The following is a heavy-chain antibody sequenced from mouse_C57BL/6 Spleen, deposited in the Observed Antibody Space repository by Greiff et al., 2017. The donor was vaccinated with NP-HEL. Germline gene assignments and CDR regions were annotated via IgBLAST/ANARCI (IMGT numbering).Heavy chain of an antibody. J-gene: IGHJ4*01. D-gene: IGHD1-1*01. V-gene: IGHV14-3*01. Sequence: EVQLQQSVAELVRPGASVKLSRTASGFNIKNTYMHWVKQRPEQGLEWIGRIDPANGNTKYAPKFQGKATITADTSSNTAYLQLSSLTSEDTAIYYCARYYYGSSYSYAMDYWGQGTSVTVSS. CDR3: ARYYYGSSYSYAMDY. CDR2: IDPANGNT. CDR1: GFNIKNTY.